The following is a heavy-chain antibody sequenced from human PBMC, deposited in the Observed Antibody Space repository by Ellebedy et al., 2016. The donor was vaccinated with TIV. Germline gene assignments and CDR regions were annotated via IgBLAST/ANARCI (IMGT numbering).Heavy chain of an antibody. CDR2: IYSSGGT. V-gene: IGHV3-66*01. J-gene: IGHJ5*02. Sequence: GESLKISCVAFGFTVSNNYMSRVPQAPGKGLEWVSLIYSSGGTHYADSVKGRFTISRDNARMSLFLQMNSLRAEDTAVYYCASKAYGDNVRSWGQGTLVTVSS. CDR1: GFTVSNNY. D-gene: IGHD4-17*01. CDR3: ASKAYGDNVRS.